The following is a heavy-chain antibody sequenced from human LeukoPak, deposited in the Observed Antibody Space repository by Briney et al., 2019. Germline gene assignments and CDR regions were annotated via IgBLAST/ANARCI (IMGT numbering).Heavy chain of an antibody. V-gene: IGHV1-18*04. J-gene: IGHJ3*02. CDR2: ISAYNGNT. Sequence: ASVKVSCKASGYTFTGYYMHWVRQAPGQGLEWMGWISAYNGNTNYAQKLQGRVTMTTDTSTSTAYMELRSLRSDDTAVYYCARTIGQGAFDIWGQGTMVTVSS. CDR3: ARTIGQGAFDI. CDR1: GYTFTGYY. D-gene: IGHD5-24*01.